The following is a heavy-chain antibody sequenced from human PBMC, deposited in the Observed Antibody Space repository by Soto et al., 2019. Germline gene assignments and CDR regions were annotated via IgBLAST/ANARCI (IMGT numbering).Heavy chain of an antibody. D-gene: IGHD2-2*01. J-gene: IGHJ4*02. V-gene: IGHV3-74*01. CDR1: GFTFSSFC. CDR3: AGGAGSTKPFAS. Sequence: EVQMVESGGGLVQPGGSLRLSCAASGFTFSSFCLHWVRQVSGKGLVWVSRVNSDGSTTAYADAVKGRFTVSRDNAKNKPYLQMDHLRAEDTGVYSCAGGAGSTKPFASWGQGTLVTVSS. CDR2: VNSDGSTT.